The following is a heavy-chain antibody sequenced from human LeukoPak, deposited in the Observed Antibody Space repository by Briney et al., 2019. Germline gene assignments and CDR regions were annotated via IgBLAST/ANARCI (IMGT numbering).Heavy chain of an antibody. CDR3: TKGAWLDY. V-gene: IGHV3-23*01. CDR1: GFSFSTFD. Sequence: PGGSLRLSCAASGFSFSTFDMSWVRQVPGKGLEWVAFISGRDSGTHHADSVKGRFIISRDNSKNTLYLQMDGLRAEDTAVYYCTKGAWLDYWGQGTLVTVSS. D-gene: IGHD3-22*01. J-gene: IGHJ4*02. CDR2: ISGRDSGT.